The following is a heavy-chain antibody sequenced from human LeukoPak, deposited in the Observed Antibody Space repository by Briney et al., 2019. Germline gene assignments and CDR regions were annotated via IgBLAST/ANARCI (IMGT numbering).Heavy chain of an antibody. J-gene: IGHJ4*02. Sequence: EAGGSLRLSCAASGFTFSSYWMHWVRQAPGEGLVWVSRINSDGSNTNYADSVKGRFTISRDNAKNTLYLQMNSLRAEDTAVYYCAISPEFDNWGQGTLVTVSS. CDR2: INSDGSNT. D-gene: IGHD1-14*01. CDR3: AISPEFDN. V-gene: IGHV3-74*01. CDR1: GFTFSSYW.